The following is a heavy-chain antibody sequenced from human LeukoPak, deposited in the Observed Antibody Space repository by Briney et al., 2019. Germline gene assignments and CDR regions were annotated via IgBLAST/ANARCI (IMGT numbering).Heavy chain of an antibody. V-gene: IGHV3-30*02. CDR3: ARDQQQLVRKDFDY. D-gene: IGHD6-13*01. CDR1: GFTFSSYG. Sequence: GGSLRLSCAASGFTFSSYGMHWVRQAPGKGLEWVTFIRYDGGKKYYADSVKGRFTISRDNSKNTLYLQMNSLRAEDTAVYYCARDQQQLVRKDFDYWGQGTLVTVSS. CDR2: IRYDGGKK. J-gene: IGHJ4*02.